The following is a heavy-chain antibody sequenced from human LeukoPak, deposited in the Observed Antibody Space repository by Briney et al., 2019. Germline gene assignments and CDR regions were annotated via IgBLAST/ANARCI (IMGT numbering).Heavy chain of an antibody. Sequence: SETLSLTCTVSGDSISSSGYYWGWIRQSPGKGLEWIGSADYSGDTYYNPSLKSRVTISVDTSKNQFSLKLSSVTAADTAVYYCARDWQLVRGFSYWGQGTLVTVSS. V-gene: IGHV4-39*07. CDR1: GDSISSSGYY. CDR2: ADYSGDT. D-gene: IGHD6-6*01. CDR3: ARDWQLVRGFSY. J-gene: IGHJ4*02.